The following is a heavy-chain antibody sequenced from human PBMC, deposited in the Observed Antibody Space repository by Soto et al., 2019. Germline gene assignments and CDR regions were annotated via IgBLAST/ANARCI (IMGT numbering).Heavy chain of an antibody. D-gene: IGHD2-2*01. V-gene: IGHV4-61*01. CDR1: GGSVSSGSYY. Sequence: QVQLQESGPGLVKPSETLSLTCTVSGGSVSSGSYYWSWIRQPPGKGLEWIGYIYYSGSTNYNPSLKSRVTISVDTSKNQFSLKLSSVTAADTAVYYCASKYCISTSCPVPFDPWGQGTLVTVSS. CDR2: IYYSGST. J-gene: IGHJ5*02. CDR3: ASKYCISTSCPVPFDP.